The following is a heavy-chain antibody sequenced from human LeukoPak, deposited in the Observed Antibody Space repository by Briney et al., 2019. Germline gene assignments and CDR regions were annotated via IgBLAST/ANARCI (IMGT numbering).Heavy chain of an antibody. Sequence: PGRSLRLSCAASGFTFTIYDMSWVRQAPGKGLEWVSSISGSGSSTYYAESVKGRFTISRDNSKNTLYLQMNSLRAEDTAVYYCAKDRYGDYSFDYWGQGTLVSVSS. J-gene: IGHJ4*02. V-gene: IGHV3-23*01. CDR3: AKDRYGDYSFDY. D-gene: IGHD4-17*01. CDR2: ISGSGSST. CDR1: GFTFTIYD.